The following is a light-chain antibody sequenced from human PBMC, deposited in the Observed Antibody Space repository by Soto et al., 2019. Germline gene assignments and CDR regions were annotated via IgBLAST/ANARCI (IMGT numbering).Light chain of an antibody. Sequence: DIHMAPSPSLLCAFVGGTVTLTCRASHDINNWLAWYQQKPGKAPNLLIYDVSKLQSGVPSRFSGSGSESEFTLTISSLQPDDFATYYCQQYNSYWTFGQGTKVDIK. CDR3: QQYNSYWT. V-gene: IGKV1-5*01. CDR2: DVS. CDR1: HDINNW. J-gene: IGKJ1*01.